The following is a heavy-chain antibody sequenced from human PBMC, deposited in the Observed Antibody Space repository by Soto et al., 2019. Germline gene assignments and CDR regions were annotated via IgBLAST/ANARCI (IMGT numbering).Heavy chain of an antibody. CDR2: IYYSGST. V-gene: IGHV4-61*01. D-gene: IGHD3-22*01. CDR3: ARDRYYDSSGYYRRDDAFDI. Sequence: QVQLQESGPGLVKPSETLSLTCTVSGGSVSSGSYYWSWIRQPPGKGLEWIGYIYYSGSTNYNPSLNSRVTISVDTSNNQFSLKLSSVTAADTAVYYCARDRYYDSSGYYRRDDAFDIWGQGTMVTVSS. CDR1: GGSVSSGSYY. J-gene: IGHJ3*02.